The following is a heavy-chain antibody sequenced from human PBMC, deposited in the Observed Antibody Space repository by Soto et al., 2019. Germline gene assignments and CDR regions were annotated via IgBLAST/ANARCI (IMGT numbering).Heavy chain of an antibody. CDR1: GGIFRSSFA. CDR2: IGAIIGTG. V-gene: IGHV1-69*05. Sequence: SVKVSCKVSGGIFRSSFAISWVRQAPGQGLEWMGWIGAIIGTGKSAEKFQGRVTMTTDTSTSTAYMEVRSLRSDDTAVYYCARDLDFWSGYQSLGYWGQGTLVTLSS. J-gene: IGHJ4*02. D-gene: IGHD3-3*01. CDR3: ARDLDFWSGYQSLGY.